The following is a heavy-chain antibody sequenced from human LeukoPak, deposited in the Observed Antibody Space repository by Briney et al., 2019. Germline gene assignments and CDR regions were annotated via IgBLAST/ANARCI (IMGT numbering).Heavy chain of an antibody. J-gene: IGHJ4*02. CDR1: GGSFSGYY. Sequence: SETLSLTCAVYGGSFSGYYWSWIRQPPGKGLEWIGEINHSGSTNYNPSLKSRVTISVDTSKNQFSLKLSSVTAADTAVYYCARYLGDDYYDSSGYYHYFDYWGQGTLVTVSS. V-gene: IGHV4-34*01. CDR2: INHSGST. CDR3: ARYLGDDYYDSSGYYHYFDY. D-gene: IGHD3-22*01.